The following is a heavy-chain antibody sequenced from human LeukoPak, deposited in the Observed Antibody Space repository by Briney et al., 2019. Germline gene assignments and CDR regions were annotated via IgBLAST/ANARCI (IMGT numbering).Heavy chain of an antibody. CDR1: GGSISSYY. Sequence: SETLSLTCTVSGGSISSYYWSWIRQPPGKGLEWIGYIYYSGSTNYSPSLKSRVTISVDTSKNQFSLNLASVTAADTAVYYCSRESGPFSPFGYWGQGTLVTVTS. J-gene: IGHJ4*02. D-gene: IGHD1-26*01. V-gene: IGHV4-59*12. CDR2: IYYSGST. CDR3: SRESGPFSPFGY.